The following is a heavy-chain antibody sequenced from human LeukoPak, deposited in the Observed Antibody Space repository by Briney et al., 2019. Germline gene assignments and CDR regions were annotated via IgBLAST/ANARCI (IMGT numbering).Heavy chain of an antibody. CDR1: GYTFTSYY. CDR3: ARDGGSYGGYLYRDY. Sequence: ASVKVSCKGSGYTFTSYYMHWVRQAPGQGLEWMGIINPSGGSTSYAQNFQGRVTMTRDTSTSTVYMELSSLRSEDTAVYYCARDGGSYGGYLYRDYWGQGTLVTVSS. J-gene: IGHJ4*02. CDR2: INPSGGST. V-gene: IGHV1-46*01. D-gene: IGHD5-12*01.